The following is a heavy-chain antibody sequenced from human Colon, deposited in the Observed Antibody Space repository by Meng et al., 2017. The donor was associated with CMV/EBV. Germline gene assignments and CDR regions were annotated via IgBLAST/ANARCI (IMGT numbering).Heavy chain of an antibody. Sequence: GGSLRLSCEASGFTFKVYTMNWVRQAPGKGLEWIASISPSNDYIYFADSVKGPFTISRDNAKNSLYLQMNSLRAEDTAVYYCARLGGVPGALLLWGQGTTVTVSS. CDR3: ARLGGVPGALLL. V-gene: IGHV3-21*01. CDR2: ISPSNDYI. D-gene: IGHD4/OR15-4a*01. CDR1: GFTFKVYT. J-gene: IGHJ6*02.